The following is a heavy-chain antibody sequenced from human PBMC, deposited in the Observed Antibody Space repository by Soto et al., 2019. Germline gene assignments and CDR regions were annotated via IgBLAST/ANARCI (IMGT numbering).Heavy chain of an antibody. J-gene: IGHJ4*02. CDR1: GFTFNTHS. CDR3: ARKGADFGVVTPFDS. CDR2: ISSTGSYI. D-gene: IGHD3-3*01. Sequence: GSLRLSCAASGFTFNTHSMNWVRQAPGKGLEWVSSISSTGSYIYYADSVKGRFTISRDNAKNSLYLQMNSLRAEDTAVYFCARKGADFGVVTPFDSWGQGVLVTVSS. V-gene: IGHV3-21*01.